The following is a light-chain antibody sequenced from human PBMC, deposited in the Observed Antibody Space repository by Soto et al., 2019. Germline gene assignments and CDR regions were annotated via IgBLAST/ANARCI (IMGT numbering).Light chain of an antibody. CDR3: QQYNNLPYA. J-gene: IGKJ5*01. Sequence: EIVMKLSTDTLPVLRGERATLSCMAGQGVTTNFAWYQQKSGQSPRLLIYDVSIRATGVPARFSGTGSETDFTLTISGRQSEHSAVYFCQQYNNLPYACGQGTRLEIK. CDR1: QGVTTN. V-gene: IGKV3-15*01. CDR2: DVS.